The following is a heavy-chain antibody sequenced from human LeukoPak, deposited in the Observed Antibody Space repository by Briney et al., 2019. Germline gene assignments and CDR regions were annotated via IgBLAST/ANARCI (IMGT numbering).Heavy chain of an antibody. CDR3: ARVGSYYYYYYMDV. J-gene: IGHJ6*03. CDR2: IYYSGST. CDR1: VGSISSSSYY. Sequence: PSETLSLTCTVSVGSISSSSYYWGWIRQPAGKGLEWIGCIYYSGSTYYNPSLKSRVTISVDTSKNQFSLKLSSVTAADTAVYYCARVGSYYYYYYMDVWGKGTTVTVSS. V-gene: IGHV4-39*07. D-gene: IGHD1-26*01.